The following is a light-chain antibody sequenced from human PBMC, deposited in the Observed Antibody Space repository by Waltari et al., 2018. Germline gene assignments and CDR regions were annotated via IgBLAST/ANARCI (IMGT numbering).Light chain of an antibody. J-gene: IGLJ3*02. Sequence: QAGLTQPPSVSQGSRQTATITCTGNSNNVGAQGVAWLQQKQGHPPELVSDRSNNRPPGISGRFSASTSGNTASLSITGLQTEDEADYYCSAWDASLDGWVFGGGTRLTAL. CDR3: SAWDASLDGWV. CDR2: RSN. CDR1: SNNVGAQG. V-gene: IGLV10-54*04.